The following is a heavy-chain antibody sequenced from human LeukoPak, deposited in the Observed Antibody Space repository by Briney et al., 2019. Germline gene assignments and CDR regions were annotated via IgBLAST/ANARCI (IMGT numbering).Heavy chain of an antibody. CDR1: GYTFTDYY. CDR2: INPNSGGT. V-gene: IGHV1-2*02. D-gene: IGHD3-22*01. Sequence: ASVKVSCKASGYTFTDYYMHWVRQAPGQGLELMGWINPNSGGTNYAQKFQGRVTMTRDTSICTAYMELSRLTSDATAVYYCARPHYYHSSGYYFAPDYCGQGTLVTVSS. CDR3: ARPHYYHSSGYYFAPDY. J-gene: IGHJ4*02.